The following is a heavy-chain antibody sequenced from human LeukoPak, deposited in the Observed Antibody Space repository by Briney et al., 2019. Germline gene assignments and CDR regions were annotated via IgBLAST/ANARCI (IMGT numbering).Heavy chain of an antibody. Sequence: PGGPLRPSCAASGFTVSSNYMSWVRQAPGKGLEWVSVIYSGGSTYYADSVKGRFTISRDNSKITLYLQMNSLRAEDTAVYYCAKDRSFDYWGQGTLVTVSS. CDR3: AKDRSFDY. J-gene: IGHJ4*02. CDR1: GFTVSSNY. V-gene: IGHV3-66*01. CDR2: IYSGGST.